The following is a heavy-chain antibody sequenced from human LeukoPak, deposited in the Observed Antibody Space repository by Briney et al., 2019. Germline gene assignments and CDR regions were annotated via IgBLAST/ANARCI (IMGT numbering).Heavy chain of an antibody. D-gene: IGHD3-10*01. J-gene: IGHJ1*01. CDR3: ARTYYYGSGSYRPPRGYFQH. CDR2: INHSGST. Sequence: SVTLSLTCAVYGGSFSGYYWSWIRQPPGKGLEWIGEINHSGSTNYNPSLKSRVTISVDTSKNQFSLKLSSVTAADTAVYYCARTYYYGSGSYRPPRGYFQHWGQGTLVTVSS. CDR1: GGSFSGYY. V-gene: IGHV4-34*01.